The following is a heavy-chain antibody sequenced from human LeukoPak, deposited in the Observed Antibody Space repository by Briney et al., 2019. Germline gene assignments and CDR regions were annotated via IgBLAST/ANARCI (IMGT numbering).Heavy chain of an antibody. CDR2: LNPKSGNT. CDR3: ARGREYFDDVWGSYRYPFDH. CDR1: GYIFSSYD. Sequence: ASVKVSCKASGYIFSSYDINWVRQAPGQGLEWVGWLNPKSGNTGWAQTFQGRITPTTNTSINTAYMELSSLRFEDTALYYCARGREYFDDVWGSYRYPFDHWGRGTLVTVSS. J-gene: IGHJ4*02. V-gene: IGHV1-8*01. D-gene: IGHD3-16*02.